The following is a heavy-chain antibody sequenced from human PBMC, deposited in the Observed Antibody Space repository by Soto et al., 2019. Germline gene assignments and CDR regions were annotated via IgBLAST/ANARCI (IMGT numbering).Heavy chain of an antibody. CDR3: ATRCGGGSCHESGNDY. Sequence: PSETLSLTCTVSGGSISSNNYYWGWIRQPPGKGLEWIGSLYYSGSTYYNPSLKSRVTISVDTSKNQFSLRLSSVTAADTAVYYCATRCGGGSCHESGNDYWGQGTLVTVSS. V-gene: IGHV4-39*01. CDR1: GGSISSNNYY. D-gene: IGHD2-15*01. CDR2: LYYSGST. J-gene: IGHJ4*02.